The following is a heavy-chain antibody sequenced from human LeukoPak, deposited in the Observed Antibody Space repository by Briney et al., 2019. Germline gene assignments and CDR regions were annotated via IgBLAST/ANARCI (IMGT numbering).Heavy chain of an antibody. CDR3: ARGFRWLQWYPHFDY. V-gene: IGHV4-34*01. Sequence: SETLSLTCAVYGGSFSGYYWSWIRQPPGKGLEWIGEINHSGSTSYNPSLKSRVTISVDTSKNQFSLKLSSVTAADTAVYYCARGFRWLQWYPHFDYWGQGTLVTVSS. CDR1: GGSFSGYY. J-gene: IGHJ4*02. CDR2: INHSGST. D-gene: IGHD5-24*01.